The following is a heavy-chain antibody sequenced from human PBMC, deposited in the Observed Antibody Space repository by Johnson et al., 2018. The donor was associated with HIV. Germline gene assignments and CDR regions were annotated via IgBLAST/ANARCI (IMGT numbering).Heavy chain of an antibody. CDR3: AKDIPSPYDSSGYYFAFDI. J-gene: IGHJ3*02. V-gene: IGHV3-52*01. Sequence: VQLVESGGGLVKPGGSLRLSCAASGFTFSSSWMHWVCQAPEKGLEWVADIKCDGSEKYYADSVKGRFTISRDNSKNTLYLQMNSLRAEDTALYYCAKDIPSPYDSSGYYFAFDIWGQGTMVTVSS. CDR1: GFTFSSSW. D-gene: IGHD3-22*01. CDR2: IKCDGSEK.